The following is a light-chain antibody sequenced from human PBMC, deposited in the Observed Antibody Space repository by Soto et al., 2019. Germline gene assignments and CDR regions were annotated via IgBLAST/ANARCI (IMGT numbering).Light chain of an antibody. V-gene: IGLV2-14*03. CDR2: DVS. CDR1: SSDVGTYNY. CDR3: SSYTASSTSVI. Sequence: QSVLTQPASVSGSPGQSITISCTGTSSDVGTYNYVSWYQQHPGKAPKVMIYDVSNRPSGVSNRFSGSKSGNTASLTISGLQAEDGADYYCSSYTASSTSVIFGGGTKLTVL. J-gene: IGLJ2*01.